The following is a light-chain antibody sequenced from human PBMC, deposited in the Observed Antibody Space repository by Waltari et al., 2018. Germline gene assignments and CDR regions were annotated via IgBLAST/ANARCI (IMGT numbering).Light chain of an antibody. CDR2: TSN. CDR1: NSHIGTNT. V-gene: IGLV1-44*01. Sequence: QSVLTQPPSTSGTPGQRVSISCSGTNSHIGTNTVNWYHHVPGTAPKLLIYTSNQRPSGVPDRFSGSQSGTSASLAITGLQPEDEGDYYCVSWDDSLNGWVFGGGTKLTVL. J-gene: IGLJ3*02. CDR3: VSWDDSLNGWV.